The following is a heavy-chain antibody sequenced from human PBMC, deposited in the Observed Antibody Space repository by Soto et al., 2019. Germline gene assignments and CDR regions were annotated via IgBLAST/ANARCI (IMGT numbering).Heavy chain of an antibody. Sequence: ASVKVFCKTSGYTFTSYYIHWVRQAPGQGLEWMGTISPSGGSTSYAQKFQGRATMTRDTSTSTVYMELSSLRSEDTAVYYCARDSRITIFGVVILVVNWFDPWGQGTLVTVSS. D-gene: IGHD3-3*01. CDR2: ISPSGGST. V-gene: IGHV1-46*01. CDR1: GYTFTSYY. CDR3: ARDSRITIFGVVILVVNWFDP. J-gene: IGHJ5*02.